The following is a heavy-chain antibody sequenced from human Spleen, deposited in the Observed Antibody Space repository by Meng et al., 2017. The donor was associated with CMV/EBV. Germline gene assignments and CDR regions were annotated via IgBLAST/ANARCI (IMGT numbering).Heavy chain of an antibody. CDR1: GFNLVSNE. CDR2: MSAGGAR. V-gene: IGHV3-48*03. J-gene: IGHJ4*02. Sequence: GESLKISCAASGFNLVSNELNWVGRDPGKGLEWVSYMSAGGARYYADSVKGRFTISRDSAKTSLYLQMNSLRAEDTAVYYCARGDGFCLDSWGQGTLVTVSS. D-gene: IGHD3-3*01. CDR3: ARGDGFCLDS.